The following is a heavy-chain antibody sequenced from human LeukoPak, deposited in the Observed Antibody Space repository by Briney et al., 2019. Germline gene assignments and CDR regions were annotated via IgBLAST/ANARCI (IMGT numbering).Heavy chain of an antibody. J-gene: IGHJ3*02. CDR3: ARGGYCSGGSCYWLAFDI. D-gene: IGHD2-15*01. CDR2: IYSGGSP. Sequence: GGSLRLSCAASGFTVSSNYMSWVRQAPGKGLEWGSVIYSGGSPYYADSVKGRFTISRHNSKNTLYLQMNSLRAEDTAVYYCARGGYCSGGSCYWLAFDIWGQGTMVTVSS. CDR1: GFTVSSNY. V-gene: IGHV3-53*04.